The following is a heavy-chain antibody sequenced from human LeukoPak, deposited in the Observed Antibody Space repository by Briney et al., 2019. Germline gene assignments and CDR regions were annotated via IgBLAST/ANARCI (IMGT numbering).Heavy chain of an antibody. CDR1: GASLTRPTYY. CDR3: ARVRYSSAWGWFDP. V-gene: IGHV4-61*01. J-gene: IGHJ5*02. D-gene: IGHD6-19*01. CDR2: LHYSGNT. Sequence: SETLSLTCSVSGASLTRPTYYQWSWIRQPPGKGLEWVGYLHYSGNTNYNPSLNSRVTISVDTSKNQFSLKLTSLTAADTAVYYCARVRYSSAWGWFDPWGQGTLVTVSS.